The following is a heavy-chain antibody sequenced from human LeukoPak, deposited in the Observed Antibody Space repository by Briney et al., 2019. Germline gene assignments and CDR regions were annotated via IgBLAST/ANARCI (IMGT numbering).Heavy chain of an antibody. D-gene: IGHD6-19*01. CDR1: GGSFSGYY. J-gene: IGHJ4*02. Sequence: KSSETLSLTCAVYGGSFSGYYWSWILQPPGKGLEWIGEINHSGSTNYNPSLKSRVTISVDTSKNQFSLKLSSVTAADTAVYYCARLKGQWLADYWGQGTLVTVSS. CDR3: ARLKGQWLADY. CDR2: INHSGST. V-gene: IGHV4-34*01.